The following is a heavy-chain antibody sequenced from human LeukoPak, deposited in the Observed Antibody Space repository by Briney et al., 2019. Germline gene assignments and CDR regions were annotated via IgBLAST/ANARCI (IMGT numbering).Heavy chain of an antibody. D-gene: IGHD1-1*01. Sequence: GGSLRLSCAASGFTFTTYAMSWVRQAPGKGLEWVSGISGSGGSTYYADSVRGRFTISRDNSKNTLYLQMNSLRAEDTAVFYCARQLELTAHWFDPWGQGTLVTVSS. CDR1: GFTFTTYA. CDR3: ARQLELTAHWFDP. J-gene: IGHJ5*02. CDR2: ISGSGGST. V-gene: IGHV3-23*01.